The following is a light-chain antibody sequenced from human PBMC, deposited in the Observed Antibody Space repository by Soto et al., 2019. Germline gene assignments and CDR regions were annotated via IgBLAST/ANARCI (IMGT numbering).Light chain of an antibody. V-gene: IGKV3-11*01. Sequence: EIVLTQSPATLSLSPGERATLSCRASQSIRSNLACYQHKPGQAPRLLIYDASNRATGIPGRVSGSRSGTDFSLTFSNLEPEDFAVYYCQQRDNWPWTFGQGAKVEIK. CDR3: QQRDNWPWT. CDR1: QSIRSN. CDR2: DAS. J-gene: IGKJ1*01.